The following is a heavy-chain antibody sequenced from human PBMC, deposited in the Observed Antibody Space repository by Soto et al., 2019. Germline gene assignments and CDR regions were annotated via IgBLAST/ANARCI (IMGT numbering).Heavy chain of an antibody. J-gene: IGHJ4*02. CDR2: ISAYNGNT. CDR3: ARAPKGGRPQYYFDY. Sequence: ASVKVSCKASGYTFTSYGISWVRQAPGQGLEWMGWISAYNGNTNYAQKLQGRVTMTTDTSTSTAYMELRSLRSDDTAVYYCARAPKGGRPQYYFDYWGQGTLVTDSS. CDR1: GYTFTSYG. D-gene: IGHD3-16*01. V-gene: IGHV1-18*04.